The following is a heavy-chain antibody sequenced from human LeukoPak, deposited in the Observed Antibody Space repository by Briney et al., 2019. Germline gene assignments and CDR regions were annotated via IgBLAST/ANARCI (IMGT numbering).Heavy chain of an antibody. CDR1: GYTFTGYY. J-gene: IGHJ4*02. CDR2: IIPIFGTA. Sequence: SVKVSCKASGYTFTGYYMHWVRQALGQGLEWMGGIIPIFGTANYAQTFQGRVRITADASTSTAYMELSSLRSEDTALYYCARAKSEIVTSPIQPFDYWGQGTLVTVSS. D-gene: IGHD3-22*01. CDR3: ARAKSEIVTSPIQPFDY. V-gene: IGHV1-69*13.